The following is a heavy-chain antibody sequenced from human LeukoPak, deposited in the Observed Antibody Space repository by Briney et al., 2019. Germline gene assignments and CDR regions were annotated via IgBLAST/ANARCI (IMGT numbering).Heavy chain of an antibody. CDR1: GYTFTNYY. D-gene: IGHD1-14*01. J-gene: IGHJ4*02. Sequence: ASVKVSCKASGYTFTNYYIHWVRQAPGQGLEWVGIIKLGGSTTTYTQKIQYTQKFQYRVTMTWDTSTSTAYMDLSSLRSEDAAVYYCAREIPESYYFDYWGQGTLVTVSS. CDR2: IKLGGSTT. CDR3: AREIPESYYFDY. V-gene: IGHV1-46*03.